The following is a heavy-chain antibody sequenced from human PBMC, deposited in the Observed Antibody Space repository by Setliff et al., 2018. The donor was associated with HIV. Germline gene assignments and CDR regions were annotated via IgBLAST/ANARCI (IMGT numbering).Heavy chain of an antibody. J-gene: IGHJ3*02. D-gene: IGHD6-19*01. Sequence: PSETLSLTCTVSGDSISSGGYYWSWIRQPAGQGLEWIGRIYTSGNTNYNPSTNYNPSLKSRITISLETSRNKFSLRVTSVTATDTAVYYGTRQSPVAGSGAFDIWGQGTMVTVSS. V-gene: IGHV4-61*02. CDR1: GDSISSGGYY. CDR3: TRQSPVAGSGAFDI. CDR2: IYTSGNTNYNPST.